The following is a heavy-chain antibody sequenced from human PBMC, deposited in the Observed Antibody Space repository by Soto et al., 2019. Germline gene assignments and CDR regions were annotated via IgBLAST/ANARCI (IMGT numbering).Heavy chain of an antibody. V-gene: IGHV3-7*01. Sequence: EVQLVESGGGLVQPGGSPRLSCAASGFTFSSYWMSWVRQAPGKGLEWAANIKQDGSEKYYVDSVKGRFTISRDNAKNSLYLQMNSLRAEDTAVYYCARGDLLEWLMDYWGQGTLVTVSS. D-gene: IGHD3-3*01. CDR2: IKQDGSEK. J-gene: IGHJ4*02. CDR1: GFTFSSYW. CDR3: ARGDLLEWLMDY.